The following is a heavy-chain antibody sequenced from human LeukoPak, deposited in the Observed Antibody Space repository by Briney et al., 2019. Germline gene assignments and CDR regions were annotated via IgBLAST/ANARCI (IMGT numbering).Heavy chain of an antibody. CDR1: GITFRSYS. Sequence: GGSLRLSCAASGITFRSYSMNWVRQAPGKGLEWVSSISGNSNYIYYADSVRGRFTISRDTSKNTLYLQMNRLRPDDTATYYCARMSASGRTNGAFDVWGRGTMVTVSS. J-gene: IGHJ3*01. CDR2: ISGNSNYI. V-gene: IGHV3-21*04. CDR3: ARMSASGRTNGAFDV. D-gene: IGHD6-19*01.